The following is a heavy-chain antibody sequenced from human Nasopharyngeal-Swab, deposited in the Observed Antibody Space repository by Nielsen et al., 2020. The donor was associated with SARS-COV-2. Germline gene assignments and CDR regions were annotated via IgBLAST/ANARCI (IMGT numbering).Heavy chain of an antibody. J-gene: IGHJ4*02. Sequence: ASVNVSCKASGYTFTSYAMHWVRQAPGQRLEWMGWINAGNGNTKYSQKFQGRVTITRDTSASTAYMELSSLRSDDTAVYYCARLTGRAGTTDYWGQGTLVTVSS. V-gene: IGHV1-3*01. CDR1: GYTFTSYA. CDR2: INAGNGNT. D-gene: IGHD3-10*01. CDR3: ARLTGRAGTTDY.